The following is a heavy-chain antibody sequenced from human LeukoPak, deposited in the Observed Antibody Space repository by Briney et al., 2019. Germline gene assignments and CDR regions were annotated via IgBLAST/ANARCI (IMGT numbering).Heavy chain of an antibody. Sequence: PGGSLRLSCAASGFTFSSYSMNWVRQAPGKGLEWVSSISSSSSYIYYADSVKGRFTISRDNAKNSLYLQMNSLRTEDTAVYYCASLSGWHTYYYYYYYMDVWGKGTTVTVSS. CDR2: ISSSSSYI. CDR3: ASLSGWHTYYYYYYYMDV. J-gene: IGHJ6*03. V-gene: IGHV3-21*01. CDR1: GFTFSSYS. D-gene: IGHD6-19*01.